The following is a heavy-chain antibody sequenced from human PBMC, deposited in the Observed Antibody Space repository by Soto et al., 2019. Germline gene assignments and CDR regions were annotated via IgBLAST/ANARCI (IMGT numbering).Heavy chain of an antibody. V-gene: IGHV3-30-3*01. CDR2: ISFDGSKK. D-gene: IGHD3-10*01. CDR3: GRDRRFGNGSNLGFDY. CDR1: GFTFSSYA. Sequence: QVQLVESGGGVVQPGRSLRLSCAASGFTFSSYAMHWVRQAPGKGLEWVAVISFDGSKKYYADSVKDRFTVSRDNSKNTLYVQMNSLRAEDTAVSYCGRDRRFGNGSNLGFDYWGQGTLVTVSS. J-gene: IGHJ4*02.